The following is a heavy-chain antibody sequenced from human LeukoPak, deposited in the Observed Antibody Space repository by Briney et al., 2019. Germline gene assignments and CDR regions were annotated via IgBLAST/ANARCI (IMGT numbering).Heavy chain of an antibody. J-gene: IGHJ6*02. CDR2: ISYDGSNK. CDR1: GFTFSSYA. V-gene: IGHV3-30-3*01. D-gene: IGHD1-26*01. Sequence: GRSLRLSCAASGFTFSSYAMHWVRQAPGKGLEWVAVISYDGSNKYYADSVKGRFTISRDNSKNTLYLQMNSLRAEDTAVYYCARDTPGVGYYYYGMDVWGQGTTVTVSS. CDR3: ARDTPGVGYYYYGMDV.